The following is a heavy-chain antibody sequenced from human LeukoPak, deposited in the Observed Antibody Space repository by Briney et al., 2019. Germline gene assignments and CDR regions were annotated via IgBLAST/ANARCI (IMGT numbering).Heavy chain of an antibody. CDR3: ARERDLHGAYCMDV. V-gene: IGHV3-7*01. Sequence: GGSLRLSCAASWFTFRSYWMNWVRQAPGKGVEWVANINQDGSEKYYVDSVKGRFTSARDNGKNSLYLQLNSPTAEATAVYYSARERDLHGAYCMDVWGKGTTVTVSS. CDR2: INQDGSEK. D-gene: IGHD3-16*01. CDR1: WFTFRSYW. J-gene: IGHJ6*03.